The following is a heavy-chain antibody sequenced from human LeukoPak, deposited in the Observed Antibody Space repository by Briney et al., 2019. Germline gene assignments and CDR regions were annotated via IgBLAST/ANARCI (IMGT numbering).Heavy chain of an antibody. CDR1: GGSISSFY. CDR3: ARDSRLAARTYFDY. V-gene: IGHV4-4*07. CDR2: MYPTGDT. J-gene: IGHJ4*02. Sequence: PSQTLSLTCTVSGGSISSFYWSWIRQSAGKGLEWIGRMYPTGDTKYNPSLNSRVAMSVDTSKNQFSLRPSSVTAADTAVYYCARDSRLAARTYFDYWGQGILVTVSS. D-gene: IGHD6-6*01.